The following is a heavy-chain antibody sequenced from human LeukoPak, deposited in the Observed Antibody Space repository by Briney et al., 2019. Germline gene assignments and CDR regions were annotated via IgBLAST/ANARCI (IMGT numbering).Heavy chain of an antibody. D-gene: IGHD3-22*01. J-gene: IGHJ4*02. CDR1: GYTFTSYG. Sequence: ASAKVSSTASGYTFTSYGKSWVRQATGQGLEWVGWISAYKVNTNYAQKLQGSVTMTTDTSTSTAYMELRSLRSDDTAVYYCARVGSYYYDSSGCYFDSWGQGTLVTVPS. CDR2: ISAYKVNT. V-gene: IGHV1-18*01. CDR3: ARVGSYYYDSSGCYFDS.